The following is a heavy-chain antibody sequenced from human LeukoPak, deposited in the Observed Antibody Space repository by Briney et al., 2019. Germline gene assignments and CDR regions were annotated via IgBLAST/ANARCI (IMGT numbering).Heavy chain of an antibody. Sequence: SETLSLTCTVSGGSIGSYYWSWIRQSPERGLEWIGHIYFGGNTNYNPSLESRVTISIDTPKKQFSLNLTSVTAADAAIYYCARVRRDSVWGNYRYTEHYYFDYWGPGTLVTVSS. CDR1: GGSIGSYY. V-gene: IGHV4-59*01. D-gene: IGHD3-16*02. J-gene: IGHJ4*02. CDR2: IYFGGNT. CDR3: ARVRRDSVWGNYRYTEHYYFDY.